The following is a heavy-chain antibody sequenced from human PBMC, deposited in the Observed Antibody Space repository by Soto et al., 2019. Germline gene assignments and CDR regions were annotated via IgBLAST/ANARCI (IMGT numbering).Heavy chain of an antibody. CDR1: GFTFSSYS. V-gene: IGHV3-21*01. CDR2: ISSSSSYI. Sequence: GGSLRLSCVASGFTFSSYSMNWVRQAPGKGLEWVSSISSSSSYIYYADSVKGRFTISRDNAKNSLYLQMNSLRAEDTAVYYCARDMVVVPAADVWGQGTTVTVSS. CDR3: ARDMVVVPAADV. J-gene: IGHJ6*02. D-gene: IGHD2-2*01.